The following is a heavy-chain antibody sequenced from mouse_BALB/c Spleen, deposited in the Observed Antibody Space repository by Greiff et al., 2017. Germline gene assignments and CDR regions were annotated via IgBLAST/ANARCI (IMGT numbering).Heavy chain of an antibody. V-gene: IGHV1-80*01. CDR3: AREEGLPTWFAY. Sequence: QVQLKQSGAELVRPGSSVTISCKASGYAFSSYWMNWVKQRPGQGLEWIGQIYPGDGDTNYNGKFKGKATLTADKSSSTAYMQLSSLTSEDSAVYCCAREEGLPTWFAYWGQGTLVTVSA. CDR1: GYAFSSYW. CDR2: IYPGDGDT. J-gene: IGHJ3*01. D-gene: IGHD2-2*01.